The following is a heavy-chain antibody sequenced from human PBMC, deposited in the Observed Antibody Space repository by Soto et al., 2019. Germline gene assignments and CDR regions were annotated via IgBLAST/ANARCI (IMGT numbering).Heavy chain of an antibody. V-gene: IGHV3-30*18. J-gene: IGHJ2*01. CDR2: ISYDGSVK. CDR1: GFTFSSYG. CDR3: AKSSLGHDSSGFQFWFFDL. Sequence: QVQLVESGGGVVQPGRSLRLSCAASGFTFSSYGMHWVRQAPGKGLEWVAVISYDGSVKYYADSVKGRFTISRDNSKNTLYLQVNSLRAEDTAVYYCAKSSLGHDSSGFQFWFFDLWGRGTLDTVSS. D-gene: IGHD3-22*01.